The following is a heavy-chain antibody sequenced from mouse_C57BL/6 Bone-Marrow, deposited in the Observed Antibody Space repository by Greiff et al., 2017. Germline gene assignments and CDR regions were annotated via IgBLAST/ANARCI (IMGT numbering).Heavy chain of an antibody. CDR1: GYTFTSYW. V-gene: IGHV1-74*01. Sequence: QVQLQQPGAELVKPGASVKVSCKASGYTFTSYWMHWVKQRPGQGLEWIGRIHPSDSDTNYNQKFKGKATLTVDKSSSTAYMQLSSLTSEDSAVYYSAIGYSNYRGPDYYAMDYWGQGTSVTVSS. CDR3: AIGYSNYRGPDYYAMDY. D-gene: IGHD2-5*01. CDR2: IHPSDSDT. J-gene: IGHJ4*01.